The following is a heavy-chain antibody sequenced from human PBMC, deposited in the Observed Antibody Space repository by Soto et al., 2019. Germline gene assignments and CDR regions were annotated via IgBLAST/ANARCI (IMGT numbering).Heavy chain of an antibody. CDR2: VSVHDGST. D-gene: IGHD4-17*01. J-gene: IGHJ4*02. CDR1: GFTFGSYS. V-gene: IGHV3-23*01. Sequence: EVQLLESGGGLVQPGGSLRLSCAASGFTFGSYSMTWFRQAPGKGLEWVSSVSVHDGSTHYADSMKGRFTISRDTSKNMLFLQMNSLRAEDTAVYYCAKDHPGQGDYGDSALRTYWGQGTLVTVSS. CDR3: AKDHPGQGDYGDSALRTY.